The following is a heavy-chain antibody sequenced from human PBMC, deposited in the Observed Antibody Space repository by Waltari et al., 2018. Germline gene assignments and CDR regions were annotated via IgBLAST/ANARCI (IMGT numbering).Heavy chain of an antibody. V-gene: IGHV1-69*01. CDR2: IIPMIGAA. Sequence: QVQLVQSGAEVKKPGSSVKVSCKASGGTFSRNTISWVRQAPGQGIEWMGGIIPMIGAANYAQEFQGRVTITADESTTTAYMELTSLRSDDTAVFYCVTVRAARPYWGQGTLVTVSS. CDR3: VTVRAARPY. J-gene: IGHJ4*02. D-gene: IGHD6-6*01. CDR1: GGTFSRNT.